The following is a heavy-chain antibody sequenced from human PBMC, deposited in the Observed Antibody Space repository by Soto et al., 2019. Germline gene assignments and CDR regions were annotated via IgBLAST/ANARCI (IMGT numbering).Heavy chain of an antibody. V-gene: IGHV1-69*13. D-gene: IGHD5-12*01. CDR2: IIRIFHTS. Sequence: RASVKVSCKASGGTFSSYAFSWVRQAPGQGLEWMGGIIRIFHTSTYAQNFQGRVTITADESTSTAYMELINLRSDDTTVYYCVHRRDGYNSAFFDYWGQGTLVTVSS. CDR1: GGTFSSYA. J-gene: IGHJ4*02. CDR3: VHRRDGYNSAFFDY.